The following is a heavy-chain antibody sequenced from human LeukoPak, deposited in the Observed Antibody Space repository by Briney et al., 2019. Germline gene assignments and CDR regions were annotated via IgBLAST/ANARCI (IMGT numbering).Heavy chain of an antibody. Sequence: GGSLRLSCAASGFTFSTFWMSWVRQAPGKGLEWVAHINQDGSEKYYVDSVKGRFTVSRDNAKNSLYLQMNSLRAEDTAVYYCARDPRTIVVVPAASDYWGQGTLVTVSS. CDR3: ARDPRTIVVVPAASDY. CDR1: GFTFSTFW. J-gene: IGHJ4*02. D-gene: IGHD2-2*01. CDR2: INQDGSEK. V-gene: IGHV3-7*01.